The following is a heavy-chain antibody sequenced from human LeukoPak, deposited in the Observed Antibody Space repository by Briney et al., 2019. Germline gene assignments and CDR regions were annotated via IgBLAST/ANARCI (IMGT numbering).Heavy chain of an antibody. CDR1: GFPFSSYS. V-gene: IGHV3-21*01. J-gene: IGHJ4*02. CDR3: ARAHYDSSGYYYALHDY. D-gene: IGHD3-22*01. Sequence: GGSLRLSCAASGFPFSSYSMNWVRQAPGKGLEWVSSISSSSSYIYYADSVKGRFTISRDNAKNSLYLQMNSLRAEDTAVYSCARAHYDSSGYYYALHDYWGQGTLSPSPQ. CDR2: ISSSSSYI.